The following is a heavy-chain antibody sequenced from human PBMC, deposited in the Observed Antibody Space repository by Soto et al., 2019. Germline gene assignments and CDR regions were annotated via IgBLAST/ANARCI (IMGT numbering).Heavy chain of an antibody. CDR2: ISGESGFK. V-gene: IGHV3-21*01. CDR3: ARGLSDYSNYP. Sequence: GGSLRLSCEASGFNIRSFNMNWVRQAPGKGLEWVASISGESGFKYYTEAVKGRFTISRDNAKNSLFLQMNSLGAEDAAVYYCARGLSDYSNYPWGQGTLVTVSS. CDR1: GFNIRSFN. J-gene: IGHJ5*02. D-gene: IGHD4-4*01.